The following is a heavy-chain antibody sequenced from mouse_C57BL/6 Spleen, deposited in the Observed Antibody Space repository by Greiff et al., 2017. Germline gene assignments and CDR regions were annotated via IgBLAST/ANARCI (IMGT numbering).Heavy chain of an antibody. CDR1: GYTFTSYW. V-gene: IGHV1-69*01. Sequence: QVQLQQPGAELVMPGASVKLSCKASGYTFTSYWMHWVKQTPGQGLEWIGEIDPSDSYTNYNQKFKGESTLTVDKSSSTAYMQLSSLTSEDSAIYYCAGGSGYFDYWGQGTTLTVSS. CDR3: AGGSGYFDY. CDR2: IDPSDSYT. D-gene: IGHD1-1*01. J-gene: IGHJ2*01.